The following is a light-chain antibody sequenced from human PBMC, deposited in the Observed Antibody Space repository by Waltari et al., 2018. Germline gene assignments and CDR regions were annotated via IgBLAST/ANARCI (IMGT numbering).Light chain of an antibody. CDR3: ATWDDSLNGVV. J-gene: IGLJ2*01. Sequence: QSVLTQPPSASGTPGQGVTISCSGSRSNIGTNTVNWYQQLPGTAPKVLIYSNHQRPSGVPGRFSGSKSGTSASLAVSGLQSEDEGDYYCATWDDSLNGVVFGGGTKLTVL. V-gene: IGLV1-44*01. CDR1: RSNIGTNT. CDR2: SNH.